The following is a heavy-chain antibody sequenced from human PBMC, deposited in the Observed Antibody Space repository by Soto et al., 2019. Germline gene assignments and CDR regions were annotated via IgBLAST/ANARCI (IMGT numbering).Heavy chain of an antibody. J-gene: IGHJ4*02. Sequence: SETLSLTCAVYGGSFSGYYWSWIRQPPGKGLEWIGEINHSGSTNYNPSLKSRVTISVDTSKNQFSLKLSSVTAADTAVYYCARDLQRRFDYWGRGTLVTAPQ. V-gene: IGHV4-34*01. D-gene: IGHD1-1*01. CDR3: ARDLQRRFDY. CDR2: INHSGST. CDR1: GGSFSGYY.